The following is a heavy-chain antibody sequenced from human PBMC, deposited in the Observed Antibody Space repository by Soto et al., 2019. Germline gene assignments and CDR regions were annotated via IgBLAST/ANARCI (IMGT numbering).Heavy chain of an antibody. CDR1: GYTFTSYG. V-gene: IGHV1-18*01. CDR3: ARGRYGDY. Sequence: QVHLVQSGAEVKKPGASVKVSCKASGYTFTSYGITWVRQAPGQGLEWMVWISAHNGNTTYAQKLQGRAIVTRDTATSTAYMELRSLISDDTAVYYCARGRYGDYWGQGALVTVSS. J-gene: IGHJ4*02. D-gene: IGHD1-1*01. CDR2: ISAHNGNT.